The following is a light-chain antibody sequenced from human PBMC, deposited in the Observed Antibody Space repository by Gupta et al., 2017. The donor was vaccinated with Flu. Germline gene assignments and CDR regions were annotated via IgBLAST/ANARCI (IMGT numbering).Light chain of an antibody. J-gene: IGLJ2*01. CDR2: DNK. V-gene: IGLV1-51*01. CDR3: GTWDTILSAVV. Sequence: QSVLTQPPSVSAATGQKVTISCTGSSSNIANHYVSWYQKFAGTAPKLPIYDNKNRPSAIPDRFSGSKSGTSATLVITGLQTWHEAEYYCGTWDTILSAVVFGGGTKLTVL. CDR1: SSNIANHY.